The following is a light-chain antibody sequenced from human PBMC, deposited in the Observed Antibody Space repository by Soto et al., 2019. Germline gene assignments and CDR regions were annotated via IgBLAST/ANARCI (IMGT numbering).Light chain of an antibody. CDR1: QSVSSN. CDR3: QQYNNWPPGLT. Sequence: EIVMTQSPATLSASPGERATLSCRASQSVSSNLAWYQQKPGQAPRLLIYGASTRATGIPARFSGSGSGTEFTLTISSLQSEDFADYYCQQYNNWPPGLTFGRGTGLEIK. J-gene: IGKJ5*01. CDR2: GAS. V-gene: IGKV3-15*01.